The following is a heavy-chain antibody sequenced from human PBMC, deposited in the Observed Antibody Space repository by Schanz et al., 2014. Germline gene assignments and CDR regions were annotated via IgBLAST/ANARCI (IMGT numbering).Heavy chain of an antibody. Sequence: QVELVESGGGVVQPGRSLRLSCAASGFTFSRHAMHWVRQAAGKGLEWVAAITYDGSNKYYADSVKGRFTISRDNSRETMFLQVNTLRPDDTAVYYCAKDEGYNYGYIFDYWGQGTLVIVSS. CDR3: AKDEGYNYGYIFDY. J-gene: IGHJ4*02. CDR2: ITYDGSNK. D-gene: IGHD5-18*01. CDR1: GFTFSRHA. V-gene: IGHV3-30*04.